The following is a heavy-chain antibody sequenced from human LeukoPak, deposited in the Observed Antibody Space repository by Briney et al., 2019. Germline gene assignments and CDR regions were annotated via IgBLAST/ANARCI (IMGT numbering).Heavy chain of an antibody. CDR2: IYHSGST. CDR1: GGSISSGGYS. D-gene: IGHD3-22*01. CDR3: ARSVPVGYYDSSGYYVSEYYYGMDV. Sequence: SETLSLTCAVSGGSISSGGYSWSWIRWPPGKGLEWIGYIYHSGSTYYNPSLKSRVTISVDRSKNQFSLKLSPVTAADTAVYYCARSVPVGYYDSSGYYVSEYYYGMDVWGQGTTVTVSS. V-gene: IGHV4-30-2*01. J-gene: IGHJ6*02.